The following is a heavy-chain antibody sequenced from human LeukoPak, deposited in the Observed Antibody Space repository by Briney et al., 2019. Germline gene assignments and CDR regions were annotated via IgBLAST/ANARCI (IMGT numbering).Heavy chain of an antibody. CDR3: ARGWLQSGFDY. V-gene: IGHV6-1*01. Sequence: SETLSLTCSVSDDSITMYYWTWIRQPPSRGLEWLGRTYYSRSNWYNDYAVSVKSRITINPDTSKNQFSLQLNSVTPEDTAVYYCARGWLQSGFDYWAQGTLVTVSS. CDR2: TYYSRSNWYN. D-gene: IGHD5-24*01. J-gene: IGHJ4*02. CDR1: DDSITMYY.